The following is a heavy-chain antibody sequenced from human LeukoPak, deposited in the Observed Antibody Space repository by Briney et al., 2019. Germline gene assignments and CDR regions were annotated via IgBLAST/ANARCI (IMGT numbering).Heavy chain of an antibody. D-gene: IGHD2-21*02. CDR2: IIPIFGTA. CDR1: GGTFSSYA. J-gene: IGHJ5*02. Sequence: GASVKVSCKASGGTFSSYAISWVRQAPGQGVEWMGGIIPIFGTANYAQKFQGRVTITTDESTSTAYMELSSLRSEDTAVYYCARVGLTAGYNWFDPWGQGTLVTVSS. V-gene: IGHV1-69*05. CDR3: ARVGLTAGYNWFDP.